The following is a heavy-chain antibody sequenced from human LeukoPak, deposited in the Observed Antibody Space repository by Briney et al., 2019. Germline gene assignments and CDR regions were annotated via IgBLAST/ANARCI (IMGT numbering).Heavy chain of an antibody. J-gene: IGHJ4*02. CDR1: GGSISSYY. CDR2: IYYTGAT. V-gene: IGHV4-59*01. D-gene: IGHD5-18*01. Sequence: PSETLSLTGTVSGGSISSYYWSWIRLPPGKGLEWIVYIYYTGATYYNPSLKSRVTISIDTSKNQFSLKLSSVTAADAAVYYCARAGYSYGTGYYFDYWGQGALVTVSS. CDR3: ARAGYSYGTGYYFDY.